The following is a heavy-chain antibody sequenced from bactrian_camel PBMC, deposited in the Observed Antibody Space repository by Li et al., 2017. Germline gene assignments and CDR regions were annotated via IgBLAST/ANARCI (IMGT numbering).Heavy chain of an antibody. CDR3: AADLVTDEPSLVEREYYY. D-gene: IGHD1*01. Sequence: HVQLVESGGGSVQAGQSLKLSCVVNGRIFRTCDMAWYRQVPGKERELVSNFGADGTISYDDSVKGRFTISRDNVNNTLYLQMDSLKPEDTATYYCAADLVTDEPSLVEREYYYWGQGTQVTVS. J-gene: IGHJ4*01. CDR2: FGADGTI. CDR1: GRIFRTCD. V-gene: IGHV3S53*01.